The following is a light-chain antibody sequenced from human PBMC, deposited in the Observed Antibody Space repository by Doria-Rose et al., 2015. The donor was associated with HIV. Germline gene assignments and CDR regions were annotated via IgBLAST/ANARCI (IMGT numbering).Light chain of an antibody. J-gene: IGKJ1*01. CDR1: QSISAW. Sequence: RVTITCRASQSISAWLAWYQQKPEKAAKLLIYEASTSDSGVPSRFSGSGSVTEFSLTISSLLPDDFATYYCQQYHNYPRTFGQGSKVEIK. CDR2: EAS. CDR3: QQYHNYPRT. V-gene: IGKV1-5*03.